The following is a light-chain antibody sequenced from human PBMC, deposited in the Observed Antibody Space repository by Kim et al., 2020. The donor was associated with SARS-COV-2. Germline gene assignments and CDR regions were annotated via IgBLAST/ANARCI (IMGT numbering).Light chain of an antibody. CDR3: QQYNNCAYT. J-gene: IGKJ2*01. CDR1: QSVSSN. V-gene: IGKV3-15*01. CDR2: GAS. Sequence: EIVLTQSPATLSLSPGERATLSCRASQSVSSNLAWYQQKPGQAPRLLIYGASTRATGIPARFSGSGSGTEFTLTISSLQSEDFAVYYCQQYNNCAYTLGKGKKLEIK.